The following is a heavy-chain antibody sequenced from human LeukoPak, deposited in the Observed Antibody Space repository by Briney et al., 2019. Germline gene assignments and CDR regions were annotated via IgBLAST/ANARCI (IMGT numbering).Heavy chain of an antibody. D-gene: IGHD7-27*01. V-gene: IGHV3-53*01. CDR2: IYSGDST. CDR3: ALTGDDAFDI. J-gene: IGHJ3*02. Sequence: GGSLRLSCAASGFTVSSNYMSWVRQAPGKGLEWVSAIYSGDSTYYADSVKGRFTISRDNSKNTLYLQMNSLRAEDTAVYYCALTGDDAFDIWGQGTMVTVSS. CDR1: GFTVSSNY.